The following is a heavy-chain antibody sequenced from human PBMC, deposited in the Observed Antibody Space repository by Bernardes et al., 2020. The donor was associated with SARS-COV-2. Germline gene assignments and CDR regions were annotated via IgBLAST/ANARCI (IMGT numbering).Heavy chain of an antibody. D-gene: IGHD2-21*01. J-gene: IGHJ4*02. CDR3: ASQPCAGDCYWVDY. CDR2: ISTSGSTK. Sequence: GGSLRVSCAASGFTFSSFEMNWVRKAPGKGLEWVAYISTSGSTKYYADSVKGRFTISRDNAKYSLFLQMNSLRAEDTAVYYCASQPCAGDCYWVDYWGQGTQVTVSS. CDR1: GFTFSSFE. V-gene: IGHV3-48*03.